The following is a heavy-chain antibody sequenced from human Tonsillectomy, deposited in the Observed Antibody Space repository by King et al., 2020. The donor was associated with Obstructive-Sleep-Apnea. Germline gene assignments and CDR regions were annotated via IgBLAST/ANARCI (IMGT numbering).Heavy chain of an antibody. CDR2: IRHDESNK. CDR1: GFTFSSYS. CDR3: AKDRQGYQVSEY. V-gene: IGHV3-30*02. D-gene: IGHD2-2*01. Sequence: VQLVESGGGVVQPGGSLRLSCAASGFTFSSYSMHWVRQAPGKGLEGVAFIRHDESNKYYADSVKGRFTISRDNSENTLYRKMNSLRAEDTALYYCAKDRQGYQVSEYWGQGTLVTVSS. J-gene: IGHJ4*02.